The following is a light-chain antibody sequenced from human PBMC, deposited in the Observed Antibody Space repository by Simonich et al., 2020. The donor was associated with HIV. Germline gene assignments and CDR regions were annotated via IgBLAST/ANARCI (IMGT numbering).Light chain of an antibody. CDR2: KAS. CDR1: QGISSW. CDR3: QQYNSYPYT. Sequence: DIQMTQSPSSVSASVGDRVTITCRASQGISSWLAWYQQKPGKAPKLLIYKASTLEGGVPSRFIGSGSGTEFTLTISSLQPDDFATYYCQQYNSYPYTFGQGTKLEIK. V-gene: IGKV1-5*03. J-gene: IGKJ2*01.